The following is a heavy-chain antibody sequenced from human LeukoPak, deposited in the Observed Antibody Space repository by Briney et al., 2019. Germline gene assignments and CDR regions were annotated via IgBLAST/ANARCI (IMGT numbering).Heavy chain of an antibody. CDR1: GGSISSGGYY. CDR2: IYYSGST. J-gene: IGHJ4*02. Sequence: PSQTLSLTCTVSGGSISSGGYYWSWIRQHPGKGLEWIGYIYYSGSTYYNPSLKSRVTISVDTSKNQFSLKLSSVTAADTAVYSCARVSSDGYNSYYFDYWGQGTLVTVSS. CDR3: ARVSSDGYNSYYFDY. V-gene: IGHV4-31*03. D-gene: IGHD5-24*01.